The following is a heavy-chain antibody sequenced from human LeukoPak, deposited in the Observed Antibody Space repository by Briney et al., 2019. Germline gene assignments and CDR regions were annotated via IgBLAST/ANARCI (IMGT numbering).Heavy chain of an antibody. CDR2: MFPTESIT. CDR3: VRVNGYDDGVDF. D-gene: IGHD5-12*01. J-gene: IGHJ4*02. Sequence: HGESLQISCKTSGYKFVDYWIAWVRQMPGKGLEWMGIMFPTESITTYSPSFQGQVSISADKSISTVYLFRSSLKASDTAIYYCVRVNGYDDGVDFWGQGTPVTVSS. V-gene: IGHV5-51*01. CDR1: GYKFVDYW.